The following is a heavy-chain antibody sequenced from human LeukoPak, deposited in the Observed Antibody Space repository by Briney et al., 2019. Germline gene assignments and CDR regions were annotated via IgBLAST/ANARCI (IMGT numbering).Heavy chain of an antibody. CDR2: TIPIAGTA. D-gene: IGHD3-16*01. J-gene: IGHJ4*02. V-gene: IGHV1-69*13. CDR3: ARAREGGKPFGQFDY. Sequence: GASVKVSCKASGGTFSGYAISWVRQAPGQGLEWMGGTIPIAGTAYYAQQFQGRVTITADESTRTAYMELSSLRFDDTAIYYCARAREGGKPFGQFDYGGREPLAPVPS. CDR1: GGTFSGYA.